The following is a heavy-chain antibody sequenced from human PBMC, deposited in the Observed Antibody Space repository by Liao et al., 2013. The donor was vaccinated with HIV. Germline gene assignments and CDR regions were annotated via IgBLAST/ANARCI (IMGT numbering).Heavy chain of an antibody. D-gene: IGHD1-1*01. CDR2: IDHSGSS. CDR1: GGSFSDYY. CDR3: ARGRGTSAFDI. Sequence: QLQLQQWGAGLLKPSETLSLTCAVYGGSFSDYYWSWIRQSPGKGLEWIGEIDHSGSSNYNPSLKSRVTISVDTSKNQFSLRLSSVTAADTAVYYCARGRGTSAFDIWGQGTMVTVSS. J-gene: IGHJ3*02. V-gene: IGHV4-34*01.